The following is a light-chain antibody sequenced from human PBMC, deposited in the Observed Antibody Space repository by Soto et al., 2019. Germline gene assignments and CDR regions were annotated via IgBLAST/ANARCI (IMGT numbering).Light chain of an antibody. Sequence: IVLTQSPATLSLSPGDRATLSCRASQSVSSNLAWYQHKPGQPPRLLIYDASTRATGIPARFSGSGSGTDFTLTISSLEPEDFAVYYCQQYVASPRTFGQGTRLEIK. V-gene: IGKV3-11*01. CDR1: QSVSSN. J-gene: IGKJ5*01. CDR3: QQYVASPRT. CDR2: DAS.